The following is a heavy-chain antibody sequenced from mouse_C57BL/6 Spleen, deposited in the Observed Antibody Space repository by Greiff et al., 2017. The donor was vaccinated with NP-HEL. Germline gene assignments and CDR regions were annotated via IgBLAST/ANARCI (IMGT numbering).Heavy chain of an antibody. D-gene: IGHD1-1*02. CDR3: ARNTDYGHWYFDD. J-gene: IGHJ1*03. CDR2: IWTGGGT. V-gene: IGHV2-9-1*01. Sequence: VMLVESGPGLVAPSQSLSITCTVSGFSLTSYAISWVRQPPGKGLEWLGVIWTGGGTNYNSALKSRLSISKDNSKSHGFLKMNSRKTDDTARYDCARNTDYGHWYFDDWGTGTTVTVSS. CDR1: GFSLTSYA.